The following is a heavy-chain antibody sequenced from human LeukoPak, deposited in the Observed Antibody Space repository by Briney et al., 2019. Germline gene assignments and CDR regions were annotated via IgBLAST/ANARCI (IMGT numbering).Heavy chain of an antibody. V-gene: IGHV4-38-2*02. J-gene: IGHJ6*03. CDR1: GYSISSGYY. CDR2: IYTSGST. D-gene: IGHD2-2*02. Sequence: PSETLSLTCTVSGYSISSGYYWGWIRQPPGKGLEWIGRIYTSGSTNYNPSLKSRVTMSVDTSKNQFSLKLSSVTAADTAVYYCARAGRYCSSTSCYKDYYYYYMDVWGKGTTVTVSS. CDR3: ARAGRYCSSTSCYKDYYYYYMDV.